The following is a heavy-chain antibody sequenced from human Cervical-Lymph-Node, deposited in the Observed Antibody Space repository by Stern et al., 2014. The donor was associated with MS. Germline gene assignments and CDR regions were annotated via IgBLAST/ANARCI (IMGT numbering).Heavy chain of an antibody. CDR3: VRGGFSYGYGLDA. Sequence: PLVQSGSEVRKPGASVKVSCQASGYSFINYDIFWVRQATGQGLEWMGWMNPNNGNTGHAQKFQGRVTMTRNTSISTAYMELSSLRSDDTAVYYCVRGGFSYGYGLDAWGQGTAVTVSS. J-gene: IGHJ6*02. CDR1: GYSFINYD. V-gene: IGHV1-8*01. CDR2: MNPNNGNT. D-gene: IGHD5-18*01.